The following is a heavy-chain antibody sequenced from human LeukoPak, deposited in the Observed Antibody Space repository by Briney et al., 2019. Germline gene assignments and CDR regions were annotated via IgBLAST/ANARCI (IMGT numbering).Heavy chain of an antibody. J-gene: IGHJ4*02. CDR3: ARDGRGDYYDSSGRLDY. CDR1: GFTFSSYD. Sequence: GGSLRLSCAASGFTFSSYDMHWVRQAPGKGLEWVSAIGTAGDPYYPGSVKGRFTISRDNSKNTLYLQMNSLRAEDTAVYYCARDGRGDYYDSSGRLDYWGQGTLVTVSS. D-gene: IGHD3-22*01. V-gene: IGHV3-13*05. CDR2: IGTAGDP.